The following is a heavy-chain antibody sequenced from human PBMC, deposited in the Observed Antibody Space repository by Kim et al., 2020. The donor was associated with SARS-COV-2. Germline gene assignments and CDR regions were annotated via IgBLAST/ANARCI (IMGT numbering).Heavy chain of an antibody. D-gene: IGHD3-16*01. J-gene: IGHJ4*02. V-gene: IGHV3-7*01. Sequence: YYVDSGKGRFTMSRDNAKNSLYLQMSSLGTEDTAIYYCAAIDTAHVPGGVWGQGTLVSVSS. CDR3: AAIDTAHVPGGV.